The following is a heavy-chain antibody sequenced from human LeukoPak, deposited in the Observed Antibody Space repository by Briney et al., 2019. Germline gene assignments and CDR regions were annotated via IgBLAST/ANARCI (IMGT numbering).Heavy chain of an antibody. CDR3: AGLPAYYYDTSGFYFDY. CDR1: GFTFSDYY. J-gene: IGHJ4*02. Sequence: TAGGSLRLSCAASGFTFSDYYMSWIRQAPGKGLEWVSYISSSGSTIYYADSVKGRFTISRDNAKNSLYLQMNSLRAEDTAVYYCAGLPAYYYDTSGFYFDYWGQGTLVTVSS. CDR2: ISSSGSTI. D-gene: IGHD3-22*01. V-gene: IGHV3-11*01.